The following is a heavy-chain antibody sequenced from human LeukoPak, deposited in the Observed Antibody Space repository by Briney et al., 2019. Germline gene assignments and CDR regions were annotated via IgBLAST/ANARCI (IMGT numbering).Heavy chain of an antibody. CDR3: AKDPPKYSSSRGVRGSWFDP. CDR1: GFTFSSYA. CDR2: ISGSGGST. J-gene: IGHJ5*02. D-gene: IGHD6-13*01. V-gene: IGHV3-23*01. Sequence: GGSLRLSCAASGFTFSSYAMSWVRQAPGKGLEWVSAISGSGGSTYYADSVKGRFTISRDNSKNTLYLQMNSLRAEDTAVYYCAKDPPKYSSSRGVRGSWFDPWGQGTLVTVSS.